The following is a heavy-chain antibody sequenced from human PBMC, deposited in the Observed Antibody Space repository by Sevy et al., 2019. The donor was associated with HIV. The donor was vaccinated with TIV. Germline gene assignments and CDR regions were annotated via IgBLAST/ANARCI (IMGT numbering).Heavy chain of an antibody. CDR1: GYTFTSYD. D-gene: IGHD2-2*01. CDR3: FLPSPAGTGGT. Sequence: ASVKVSCKASGYTFTSYDINWVRQATGQGLEWMGWMNPKSGNTGYAQKFQGRVTMTRNTSISTAYMELSSLRSEDTAVYYCFLPSPAGTGGTWGQGTLVTVSS. V-gene: IGHV1-8*01. J-gene: IGHJ4*02. CDR2: MNPKSGNT.